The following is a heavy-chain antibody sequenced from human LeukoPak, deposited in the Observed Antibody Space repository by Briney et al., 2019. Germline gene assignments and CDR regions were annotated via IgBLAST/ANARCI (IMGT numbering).Heavy chain of an antibody. J-gene: IGHJ4*02. Sequence: PGGSLRLSCAASGFTISDHYMDWVRQAPGKGLEWVGRIRKKANNYTTEYAASVKGRFTISRDDSKKTLFLQMNSLKTEDTAVYYCARVCTSTACVDYWGQGTLATVSS. V-gene: IGHV3-72*01. CDR1: GFTISDHY. CDR3: ARVCTSTACVDY. D-gene: IGHD2-2*01. CDR2: IRKKANNYTT.